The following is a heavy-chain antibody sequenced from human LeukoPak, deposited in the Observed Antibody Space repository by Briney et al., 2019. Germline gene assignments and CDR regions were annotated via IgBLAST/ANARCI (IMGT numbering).Heavy chain of an antibody. V-gene: IGHV1-18*01. D-gene: IGHD3-3*01. CDR1: GYTFTSYG. J-gene: IGHJ4*02. Sequence: GASVKVSCKASGYTFTSYGISWVRQAPGQGLEWMGWISAYNGNTNYAQKLQGRVTMTTDTSTSTAYMELRSLRSDDTAVYYCARELRFLEWSQYDYWGQGTLVTVSS. CDR2: ISAYNGNT. CDR3: ARELRFLEWSQYDY.